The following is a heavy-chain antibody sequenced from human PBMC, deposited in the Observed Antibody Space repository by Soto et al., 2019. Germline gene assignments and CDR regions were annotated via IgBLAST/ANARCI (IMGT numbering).Heavy chain of an antibody. CDR1: GFTLSING. D-gene: IGHD4-4*01. CDR3: ARDRYPNYHYDAFDI. CDR2: IWYDGSDK. V-gene: IGHV3-33*01. Sequence: GGSLRLSCAASGFTLSINGMHLVRQAPGKGLEWVAFIWYDGSDKYYADSVKGRFTISRDNSKNTLYLQMNSLRAEDTAVYYCARDRYPNYHYDAFDIWGQGT. J-gene: IGHJ3*02.